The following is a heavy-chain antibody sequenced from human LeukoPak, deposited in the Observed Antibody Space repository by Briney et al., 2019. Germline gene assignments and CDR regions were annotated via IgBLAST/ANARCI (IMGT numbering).Heavy chain of an antibody. Sequence: ASVKVSCEASGYTFTSYGISWVRQAPGQGLEWMGWISAYNGNTNYAQKLQGRVTMTTDTSTSTAYMELRSLRSDDTAVYYCASSSRSYYYGSGSDWFDPWGQGTLVTVSS. D-gene: IGHD3-10*01. CDR3: ASSSRSYYYGSGSDWFDP. V-gene: IGHV1-18*01. CDR2: ISAYNGNT. J-gene: IGHJ5*02. CDR1: GYTFTSYG.